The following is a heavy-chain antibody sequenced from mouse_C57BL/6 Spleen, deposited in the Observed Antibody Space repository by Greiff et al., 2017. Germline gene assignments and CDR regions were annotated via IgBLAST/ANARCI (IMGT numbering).Heavy chain of an antibody. CDR2: IDPSDSYT. V-gene: IGHV1-59*01. CDR3: ARRKGDGNYWFAY. D-gene: IGHD2-1*01. CDR1: GYTFTSYW. Sequence: QVQLQQPGAELVRPGTSVKLSCKASGYTFTSYWMHWVKQRPGQGLEWIGVIDPSDSYTNYNQKFKGKATLTVDTSSSTAYMQLSSLTSEDSAVYYCARRKGDGNYWFAYWGQGTLVTVSA. J-gene: IGHJ3*01.